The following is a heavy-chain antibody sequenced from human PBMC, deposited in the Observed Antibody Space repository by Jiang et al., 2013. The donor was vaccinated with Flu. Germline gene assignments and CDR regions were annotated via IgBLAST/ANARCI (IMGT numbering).Heavy chain of an antibody. V-gene: IGHV1-2*02. Sequence: VQLVESGAEVKKPGASVKVSCKASGYTFTDYYIHWVRQAPGQGLEWMGWINPNSGGTNYAQKFQDRVTMTRDTSISSAYMELSRLRSDDTAMYYCARGPTKFDYWGQGTLVTVSS. CDR3: ARGPTKFDY. CDR1: GYTFTDYY. D-gene: IGHD2-8*01. J-gene: IGHJ4*02. CDR2: INPNSGGT.